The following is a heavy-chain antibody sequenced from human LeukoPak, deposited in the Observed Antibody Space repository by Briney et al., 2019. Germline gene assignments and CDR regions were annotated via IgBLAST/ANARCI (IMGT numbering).Heavy chain of an antibody. J-gene: IGHJ4*02. D-gene: IGHD3-22*01. CDR2: IYYSGST. Sequence: SETLSLTCTVSGGSISSSRDYWAWLRQPPGKGLEWIANIYYSGSTYYNPSLKSRVTISVDTSKNQFSLKLSSVTAADTAVYYCARIYDSSGYYSGLFFDYWGQGTLVTVSS. V-gene: IGHV4-39*07. CDR1: GGSISSSRDY. CDR3: ARIYDSSGYYSGLFFDY.